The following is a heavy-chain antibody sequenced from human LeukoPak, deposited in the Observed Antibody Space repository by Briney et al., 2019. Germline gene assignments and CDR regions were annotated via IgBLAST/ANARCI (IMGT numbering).Heavy chain of an antibody. CDR2: INHSGST. Sequence: SETLSLTCAVYGGSFSGYYWSWIRQPPGKGLEWIGEINHSGSTNYNPSLKSRVTISVDTSKNQFSLKLSSVTAADTAVYYCARGRRYSGYDLDYWGQGTLVTVSS. D-gene: IGHD5-12*01. CDR1: GGSFSGYY. V-gene: IGHV4-34*01. CDR3: ARGRRYSGYDLDY. J-gene: IGHJ4*02.